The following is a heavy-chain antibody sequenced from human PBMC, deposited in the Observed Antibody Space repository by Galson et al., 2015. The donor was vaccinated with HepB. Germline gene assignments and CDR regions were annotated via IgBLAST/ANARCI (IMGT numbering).Heavy chain of an antibody. J-gene: IGHJ4*02. CDR1: GYTFTSYG. CDR2: ISAYNGNT. D-gene: IGHD3-3*01. CDR3: ARVAVYDFWSGEIGY. Sequence: SVKVSCKASGYTFTSYGISWVRQAPGQGLEWMGWISAYNGNTNYAQKLQGRVTMTTDTSTSTAYMELRSLRSDDTAVYYCARVAVYDFWSGEIGYWGQGTLVTVSS. V-gene: IGHV1-18*01.